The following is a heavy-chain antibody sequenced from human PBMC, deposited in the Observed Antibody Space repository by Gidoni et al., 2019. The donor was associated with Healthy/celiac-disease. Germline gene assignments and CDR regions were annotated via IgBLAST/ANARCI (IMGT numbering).Heavy chain of an antibody. Sequence: EVQLVESGGGWVQPGGSLRLSCAASGFAFSSYWMGWLRPAPGKGLEWVANIKQDGSEKYYVASVKGRFTISRDTAKNSLYLQMNSLSAADTAVYYCARDRLWFGELSYYWGQGTLVTVSS. CDR3: ARDRLWFGELSYY. D-gene: IGHD3-10*01. CDR2: IKQDGSEK. CDR1: GFAFSSYW. J-gene: IGHJ4*02. V-gene: IGHV3-7*03.